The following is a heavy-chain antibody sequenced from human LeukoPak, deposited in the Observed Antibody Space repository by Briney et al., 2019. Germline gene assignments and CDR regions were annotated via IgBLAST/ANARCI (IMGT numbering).Heavy chain of an antibody. CDR1: GFTFSSYA. Sequence: GGSLRLSCAASGFTFSSYARRWVRQAPGKGLEWVSAISGSGGSTYYADSVKGRFTISRDNSKNTLYLQMNSLRAEDTAVYYCASSRGGYDMDYFDYWGQGTLVTVSS. CDR3: ASSRGGYDMDYFDY. V-gene: IGHV3-23*01. D-gene: IGHD5-12*01. J-gene: IGHJ4*02. CDR2: ISGSGGST.